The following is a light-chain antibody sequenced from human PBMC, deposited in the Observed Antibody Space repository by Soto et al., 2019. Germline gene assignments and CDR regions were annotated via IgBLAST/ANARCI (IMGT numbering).Light chain of an antibody. CDR2: RAS. V-gene: IGKV3D-15*01. Sequence: IVIRQSTATLSVSPGERATLSCMACQNIYSNFAWYQQRPGQAPPLLLYRASTRAAGVPARFSGSGSGTDFSLPISDVEPEDFAVYYCHQRQNSPRTFGQGTKVDIK. CDR1: QNIYSN. J-gene: IGKJ1*01. CDR3: HQRQNSPRT.